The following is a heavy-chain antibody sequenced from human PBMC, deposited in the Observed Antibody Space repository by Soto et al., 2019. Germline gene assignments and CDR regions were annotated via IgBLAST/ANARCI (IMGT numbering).Heavy chain of an antibody. CDR2: IYPGDSDT. CDR1: GYSFTTYW. Sequence: GESLKISCKASGYSFTTYWIGWVRQMPGKGLEWMGIIYPGDSDTRYSPSFQGQVTISADKSISTAYLQWSSLKASDSAMFYCARKDIAGNSVDFWGQGTLGTVSS. D-gene: IGHD6-13*01. J-gene: IGHJ4*02. CDR3: ARKDIAGNSVDF. V-gene: IGHV5-51*01.